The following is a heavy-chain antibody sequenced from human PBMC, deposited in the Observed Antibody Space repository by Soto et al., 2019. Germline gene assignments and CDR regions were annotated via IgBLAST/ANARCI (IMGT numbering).Heavy chain of an antibody. CDR2: ISAYSGNT. V-gene: IGHV1-18*01. J-gene: IGHJ3*02. Sequence: QVQLVQSGAEVKKPGASVKVSCKASGYTFTSYGIIWVRQAPGQGLEWMGWISAYSGNTNYAQKLQGRVTMTTDTSTSTAYRELRSRRSDDTAVYYCARGQYGYYDILTGGGDAFDIWGQGTMVTVSS. D-gene: IGHD3-9*01. CDR1: GYTFTSYG. CDR3: ARGQYGYYDILTGGGDAFDI.